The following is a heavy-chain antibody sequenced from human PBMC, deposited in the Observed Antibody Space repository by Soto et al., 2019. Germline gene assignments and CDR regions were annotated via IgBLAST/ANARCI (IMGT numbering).Heavy chain of an antibody. CDR1: GGSLSGNY. Sequence: QVQLQQWGAGLLKPSETLSLNCAVTGGSLSGNYWSWIRQPPGKGLEWIGEVKDGGHTNYSPSLRGRVTRSSDTSNNQFSLRLNSVTAADTGVYYCARGQEGVVATHWDQGSLVTVSS. CDR3: ARGQEGVVATH. J-gene: IGHJ4*02. V-gene: IGHV4-34*01. CDR2: VKDGGHT. D-gene: IGHD5-12*01.